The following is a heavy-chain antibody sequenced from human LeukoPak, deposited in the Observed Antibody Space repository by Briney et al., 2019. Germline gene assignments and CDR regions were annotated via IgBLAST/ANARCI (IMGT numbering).Heavy chain of an antibody. CDR2: ISAYNGNT. J-gene: IGHJ5*02. D-gene: IGHD3-22*01. Sequence: ASVKVSCKASGYTFTSYGISWVRQAPGQGLEWMGWISAYNGNTNYAQKLQGRVTMTTDTSMSTAYMELRSLRSDDTAVYYCARAYYYDSSGYYWGTPHWFDPWGQGTLVTVSS. V-gene: IGHV1-18*01. CDR1: GYTFTSYG. CDR3: ARAYYYDSSGYYWGTPHWFDP.